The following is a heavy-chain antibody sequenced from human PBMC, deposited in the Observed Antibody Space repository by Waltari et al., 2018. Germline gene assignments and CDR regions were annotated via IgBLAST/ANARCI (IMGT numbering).Heavy chain of an antibody. D-gene: IGHD3-3*01. CDR3: ARGRQYYDFWSGYSPLDY. V-gene: IGHV4-34*01. CDR2: INHSGST. Sequence: QVQLQQWGAGLLKPSETLSLTCAVYGGSFSGYYWSWIRQPPGKGLEWIGEINHSGSTNYNQSLKSRVTISVDTSKNQFSLKLSSVTAADTAVYYCARGRQYYDFWSGYSPLDYWGQGTLVTVSS. CDR1: GGSFSGYY. J-gene: IGHJ4*02.